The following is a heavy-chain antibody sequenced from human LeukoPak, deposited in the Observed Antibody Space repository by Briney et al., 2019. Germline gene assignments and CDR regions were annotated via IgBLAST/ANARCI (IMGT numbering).Heavy chain of an antibody. CDR1: EFTGFTFSGSA. CDR3: AKFSPYGGNSY. J-gene: IGHJ1*01. V-gene: IGHV3-23*01. D-gene: IGHD4-23*01. Sequence: TGGSLRLSCAASEFTGFTFSGSAMSWVRQAPGKGLEWVSAISGSGAATFYADSVKGRFTISRDNSKKTLYLQMNSLKVEDTALYYCAKFSPYGGNSYWGQGTLVTVSS. CDR2: ISGSGAAT.